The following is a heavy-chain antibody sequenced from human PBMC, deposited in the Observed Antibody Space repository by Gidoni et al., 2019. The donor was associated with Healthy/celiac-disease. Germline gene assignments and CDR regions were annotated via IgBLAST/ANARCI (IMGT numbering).Heavy chain of an antibody. J-gene: IGHJ3*02. CDR2: INPRGGST. CDR3: ARERDIVVVTAAFDI. Sequence: QVQLVQSGAEVKKPGASVKVSCKASGYTFTSYYMHWVRQAPGQGLEWMGIINPRGGSTSYAQKFQGRVTMTRDTSTSTVYMELSSLRSEDTAVYYCARERDIVVVTAAFDIWGQGTMVTVSS. D-gene: IGHD2-21*02. CDR1: GYTFTSYY. V-gene: IGHV1-46*01.